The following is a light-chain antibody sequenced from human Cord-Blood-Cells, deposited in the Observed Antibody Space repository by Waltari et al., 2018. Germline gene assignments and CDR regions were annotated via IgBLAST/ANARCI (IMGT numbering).Light chain of an antibody. V-gene: IGLV7-46*01. J-gene: IGLJ3*02. CDR2: DTS. Sequence: QAVVTQEPSLTVSPGGTVTLTCGSSTGAVTSGHYPYWFQQKPGQAPRTRIYDTSNKHSWTPARFSGSRLGGKAALTLSGAQPEDEAEYYCLLSYSGAWVFGGGTKLTVL. CDR3: LLSYSGAWV. CDR1: TGAVTSGHY.